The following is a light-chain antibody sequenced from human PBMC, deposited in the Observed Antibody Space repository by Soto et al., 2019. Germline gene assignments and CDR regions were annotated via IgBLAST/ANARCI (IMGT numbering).Light chain of an antibody. CDR1: SSNIGAGYD. J-gene: IGLJ2*01. Sequence: QSVLTQPPSVSGAPGQRVTISCTGCSSNIGAGYDVHWYQQLPGTAPKLLIYGNSNRPSGVPDRFSGSKSGTSASLAITGLQAEDEADYYCQSYDSSQGVFGGGTKLTVL. CDR2: GNS. CDR3: QSYDSSQGV. V-gene: IGLV1-40*01.